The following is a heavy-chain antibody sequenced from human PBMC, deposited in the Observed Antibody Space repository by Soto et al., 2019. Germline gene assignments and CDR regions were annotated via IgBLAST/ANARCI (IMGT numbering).Heavy chain of an antibody. D-gene: IGHD5-12*01. J-gene: IGHJ5*02. CDR1: GYTFTSYY. V-gene: IGHV1-46*01. Sequence: GASVKVSCKASGYTFTSYYMHWVRQAPGQGLEWMGIINPSGGSTSYAQKFQGRVTMTRDTSTSTVYMELRSLRSDDTAVYYCARAYSGYGHFDPWGQGTLVTVSS. CDR2: INPSGGST. CDR3: ARAYSGYGHFDP.